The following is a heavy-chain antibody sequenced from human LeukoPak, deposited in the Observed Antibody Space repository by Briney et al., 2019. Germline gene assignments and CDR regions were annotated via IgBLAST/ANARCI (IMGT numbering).Heavy chain of an antibody. CDR3: AREAAITIFGAVKYWYFDL. CDR2: IYTSGST. D-gene: IGHD3-3*01. Sequence: SETLSLNCTVSGGSISSYYWSWIRQPAGKGLEWIGRIYTSGSTNYNPSLKSRVTMSVDTSKNQFSLKLSSVTAADTAVYYCAREAAITIFGAVKYWYFDLWGRGTLVTVSS. J-gene: IGHJ2*01. CDR1: GGSISSYY. V-gene: IGHV4-4*07.